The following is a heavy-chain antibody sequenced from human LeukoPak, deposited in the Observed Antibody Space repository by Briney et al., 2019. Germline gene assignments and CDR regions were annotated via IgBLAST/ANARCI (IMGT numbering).Heavy chain of an antibody. V-gene: IGHV1-46*01. CDR1: GYTFTSNY. CDR3: ARDQEGFDY. J-gene: IGHJ4*02. Sequence: TSVKVSCKASGYTFTSNYIHWVRQAPGQGREWMGMIYPRDGSTSYAQKFQGRVTVTRDTSTSTVHMELSGLRSKDTAVYYCARDQEGFDYWGQGTLVTVSS. CDR2: IYPRDGST.